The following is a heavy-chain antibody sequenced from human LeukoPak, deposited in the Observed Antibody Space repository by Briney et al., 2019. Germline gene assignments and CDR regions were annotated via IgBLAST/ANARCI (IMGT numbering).Heavy chain of an antibody. D-gene: IGHD3-22*01. CDR3: ARALPDSSGQFDY. CDR2: ISYDGSNK. J-gene: IGHJ4*02. Sequence: PGGSLRLSCAASGFTFSSYAVHWVRQAPGKGLEWVAVISYDGSNKYYADSVKGRFTISRDNSKNTLYLQMNSLRAEDTAVYYCARALPDSSGQFDYWGQGTLVTVSS. CDR1: GFTFSSYA. V-gene: IGHV3-30*04.